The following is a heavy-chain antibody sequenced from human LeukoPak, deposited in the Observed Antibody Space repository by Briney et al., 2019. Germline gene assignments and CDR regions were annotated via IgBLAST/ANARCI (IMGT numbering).Heavy chain of an antibody. CDR1: GGTFSSYA. J-gene: IGHJ1*01. CDR3: AREKNCSSTSCRSFQH. D-gene: IGHD2-2*01. CDR2: INPSGGST. Sequence: ASVKVSSKASGGTFSSYAISWVRQAPGQGLEWMGIINPSGGSTSYAQKFQGRVTMTRDTSTSTVYMELSSLRSEDTAVYYCAREKNCSSTSCRSFQHWGQGTLVTVSS. V-gene: IGHV1-46*01.